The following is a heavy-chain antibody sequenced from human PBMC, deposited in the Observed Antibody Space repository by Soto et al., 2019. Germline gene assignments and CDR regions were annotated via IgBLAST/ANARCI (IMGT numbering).Heavy chain of an antibody. CDR3: ARGGSLNWYFDL. Sequence: EVQLVESGGGLVQPGGSLRLSCAASGFTFSSYWMHWVRQAPGKGLVWVSRINSDGSSTSYADSVKGRSTISRDNAKNTLYLQMNSLRAEDTAVYYCARGGSLNWYFDLWGRGPLVTVSS. D-gene: IGHD1-26*01. J-gene: IGHJ2*01. CDR1: GFTFSSYW. CDR2: INSDGSST. V-gene: IGHV3-74*01.